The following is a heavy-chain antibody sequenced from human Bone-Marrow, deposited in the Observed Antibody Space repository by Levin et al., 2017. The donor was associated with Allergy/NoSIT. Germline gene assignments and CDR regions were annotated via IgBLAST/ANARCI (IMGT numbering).Heavy chain of an antibody. J-gene: IGHJ4*02. CDR3: ARAPSPLYVDY. Sequence: ASVKVSCKTSGDTFSNSAISWVRQAPGQGLEWVGAIIPLFGTTNYAQKFQDRVTITADISTSTVYMEFSSLTSEDTAVYYCARAPSPLYVDYWGQGTLVTVSS. CDR2: IIPLFGTT. V-gene: IGHV1-69*06. D-gene: IGHD2/OR15-2a*01. CDR1: GDTFSNSA.